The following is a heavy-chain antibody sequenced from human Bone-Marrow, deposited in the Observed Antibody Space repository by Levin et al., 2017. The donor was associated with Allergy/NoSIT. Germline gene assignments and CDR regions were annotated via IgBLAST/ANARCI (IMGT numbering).Heavy chain of an antibody. V-gene: IGHV2-5*02. CDR3: AHRDVTFDY. CDR2: IYWDGDR. J-gene: IGHJ4*02. Sequence: KWSGPTLVKPPQTLTLTCAFSGFSLSTAGEAVGWFRQSPGKAPEWLALIYWDGDRRYNPSLEPRLAVSEGTSKNQVVLTVTNAGPVDTATYYCAHRDVTFDYWGPGTLVSVSS. CDR1: GFSLSTAGEA. D-gene: IGHD2-21*02.